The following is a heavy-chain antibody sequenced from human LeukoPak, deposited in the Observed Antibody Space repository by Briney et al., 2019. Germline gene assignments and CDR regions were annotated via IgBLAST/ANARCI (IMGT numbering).Heavy chain of an antibody. J-gene: IGHJ5*02. CDR3: ARDNHSGSWSWFDP. D-gene: IGHD6-13*01. Sequence: ASVKVSCKASGYTFTNYGISWVRQAPGPGPERMGLISAYSGHTNYAQKLQDRLTMTTATSTSTAYMELRSLRSDDTAVYYCARDNHSGSWSWFDPWGQGTLVSVSA. CDR2: ISAYSGHT. V-gene: IGHV1-18*01. CDR1: GYTFTNYG.